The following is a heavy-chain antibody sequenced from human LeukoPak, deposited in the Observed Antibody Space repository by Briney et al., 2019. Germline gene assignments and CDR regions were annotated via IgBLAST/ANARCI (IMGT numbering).Heavy chain of an antibody. Sequence: SETLSLTCTVSGGSISISSYYWGWIRQPPGKGLEWIGSIYYSGSTYYNPSLKSRVTISVDTSKNQFSLKLSSVTAADTAVYYCARHLRRDNWFDPWGQGTLVTVSS. J-gene: IGHJ5*02. CDR2: IYYSGST. CDR1: GGSISISSYY. V-gene: IGHV4-39*01. CDR3: ARHLRRDNWFDP.